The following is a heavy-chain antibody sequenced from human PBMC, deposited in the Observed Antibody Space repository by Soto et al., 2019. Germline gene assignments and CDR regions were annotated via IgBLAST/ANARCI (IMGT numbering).Heavy chain of an antibody. Sequence: QVQLQESGPGLVNPSETLSLTCTDSGGSISGGGYYWSWVRQPPGKGMEWIGCIYDSGSTYYNPSLKCRSCISVDTSTNQFSLRLSSLTAADTAVYYCARESIPLTTDWYFDLWGRGALVTVSS. J-gene: IGHJ2*01. V-gene: IGHV4-30-4*01. D-gene: IGHD4-17*01. CDR1: GGSISGGGYY. CDR3: ARESIPLTTDWYFDL. CDR2: IYDSGST.